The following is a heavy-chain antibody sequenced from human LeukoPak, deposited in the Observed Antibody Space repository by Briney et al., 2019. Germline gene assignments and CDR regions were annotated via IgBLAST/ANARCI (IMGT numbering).Heavy chain of an antibody. CDR3: ARHEGRQLTNFQH. CDR1: GGSISSSSYY. Sequence: TLSLTCTVSGGSISSSSYYWGWIRQPPGNGLEWIGSIYYSGGTYYNPSLKSRVTISVVTSKNQFSLKLSSVTAADTAVYYCARHEGRQLTNFQHWGQGTLVTVSS. V-gene: IGHV4-39*01. D-gene: IGHD6-6*01. J-gene: IGHJ1*01. CDR2: IYYSGGT.